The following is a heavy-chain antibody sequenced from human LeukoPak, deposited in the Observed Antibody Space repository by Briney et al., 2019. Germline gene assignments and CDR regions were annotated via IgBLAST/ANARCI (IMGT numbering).Heavy chain of an antibody. J-gene: IGHJ6*02. V-gene: IGHV3-21*01. CDR3: ARGGLYYGMDV. Sequence: GGSLRLSCAASGFTFSSYSMNWVRQAPGKGLEWVSSISSSSSYIYYADSVKGRFTISRDNAKNSLYLQMNSLRVEDTAVYYCARGGLYYGMDVWGQGTTVTVSS. CDR1: GFTFSSYS. CDR2: ISSSSSYI.